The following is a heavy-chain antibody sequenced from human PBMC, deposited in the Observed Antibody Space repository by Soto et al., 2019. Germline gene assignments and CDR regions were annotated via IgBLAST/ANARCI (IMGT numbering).Heavy chain of an antibody. V-gene: IGHV3-23*01. CDR1: GFTFSNYA. Sequence: VGSLRLSCAASGFTFSNYAMSWVRQAPGKGLEWVSATSGSGRSTHYADSVKGRFTISRDSSKNTLYLQMNSLRADDTAVYYCAKDTAGFLPHYWGQGTLVTVSS. J-gene: IGHJ4*02. CDR2: TSGSGRST. D-gene: IGHD3-3*01. CDR3: AKDTAGFLPHY.